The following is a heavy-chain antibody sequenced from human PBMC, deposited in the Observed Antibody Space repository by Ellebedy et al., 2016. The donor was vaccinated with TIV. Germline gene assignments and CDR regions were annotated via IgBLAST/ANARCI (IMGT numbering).Heavy chain of an antibody. Sequence: MPSETLSLTCAVYGGSFSGYYWSRIRQPPGKGLEWIGEINHSGSTNYNPSLKSRVTISVDTSKNQFSLKLSSVTAADTAVYYCARGGWYSSSSSPPYPDYWGQGTLVTVSS. D-gene: IGHD6-6*01. CDR2: INHSGST. CDR1: GGSFSGYY. J-gene: IGHJ4*02. CDR3: ARGGWYSSSSSPPYPDY. V-gene: IGHV4-34*01.